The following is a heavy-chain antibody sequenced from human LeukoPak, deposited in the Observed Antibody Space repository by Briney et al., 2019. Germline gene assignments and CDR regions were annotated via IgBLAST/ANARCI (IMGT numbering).Heavy chain of an antibody. D-gene: IGHD3-10*01. CDR1: GFTVSSNY. CDR2: VYSGGST. CDR3: ATRRFGEF. J-gene: IGHJ4*02. V-gene: IGHV3-66*01. Sequence: GGSLRLSCAASGFTVSSNYMSWVRQAPGKGLEWVSVVYSGGSTYYADSVKGRFSISRDTSKNTLYLQMNSLRVEDTAVYYCATRRFGEFWGQGTLVTVSS.